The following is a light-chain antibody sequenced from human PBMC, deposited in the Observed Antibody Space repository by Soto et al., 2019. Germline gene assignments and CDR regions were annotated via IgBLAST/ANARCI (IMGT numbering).Light chain of an antibody. Sequence: EIVLTQSPATLSLSPGERATLSCRASQSVRSYSAWYQQKHGQAPRLLIYDASNRATGIPARFSGSGSGTDFTLTISSLEPEDFAVYYCQQRSNWPLTFGGGTKVEIK. V-gene: IGKV3-11*01. CDR1: QSVRSY. J-gene: IGKJ4*01. CDR2: DAS. CDR3: QQRSNWPLT.